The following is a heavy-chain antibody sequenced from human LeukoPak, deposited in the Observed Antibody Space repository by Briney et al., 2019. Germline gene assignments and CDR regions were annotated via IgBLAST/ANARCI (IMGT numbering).Heavy chain of an antibody. D-gene: IGHD2-21*01. CDR2: IYTSGST. V-gene: IGHV4-61*02. CDR1: GDSISSGSYY. J-gene: IGHJ5*02. Sequence: SETLSLTCTVSGDSISSGSYYWSWIRQPAGKGLEWIGRIYTSGSTDYNPSLKSRVTISVDTSKNQFSLKPSSVTAADTAVYYCARDKTLAYCGGDCYPETWGQGALVTVSS. CDR3: ARDKTLAYCGGDCYPET.